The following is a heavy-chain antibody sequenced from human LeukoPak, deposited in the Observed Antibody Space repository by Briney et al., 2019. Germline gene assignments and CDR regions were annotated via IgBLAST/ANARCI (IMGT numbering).Heavy chain of an antibody. J-gene: IGHJ4*02. D-gene: IGHD3-22*01. CDR2: IYYSGST. CDR3: ARSRGGYYDSSGYPFDY. CDR1: GGSISSSSYY. Sequence: SETLSLTCTVAGGSISSSSYYWGWIRQPPGKGLEWIGSIYYSGSTYYNPSLKSRVTISVDTSKNQFSLKLSSVTAADTAVYYCARSRGGYYDSSGYPFDYWGQGTLVTVSS. V-gene: IGHV4-39*07.